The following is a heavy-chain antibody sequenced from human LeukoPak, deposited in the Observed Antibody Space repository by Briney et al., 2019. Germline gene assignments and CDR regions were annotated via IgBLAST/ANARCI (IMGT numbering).Heavy chain of an antibody. CDR2: INPMSGGT. V-gene: IGHV1-2*02. Sequence: VASVKVSCKASGYTFTSYGISWVRQAPGQGLEWMGWINPMSGGTNYAQNSQGRVTMTRDTSISTAYMELSRLRSDDTAVYYCVRDPHSRRYCHTTTCSYFDYWGQGTLVTVSS. CDR3: VRDPHSRRYCHTTTCSYFDY. D-gene: IGHD2-2*01. CDR1: GYTFTSYG. J-gene: IGHJ4*02.